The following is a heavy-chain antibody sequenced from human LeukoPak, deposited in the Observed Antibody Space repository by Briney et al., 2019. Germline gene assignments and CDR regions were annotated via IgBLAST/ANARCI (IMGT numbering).Heavy chain of an antibody. V-gene: IGHV3-23*01. CDR2: ISGSGGST. Sequence: PGGSLRLSCAASGFTFSSYAMSWVRQAPGKGLEWVSAISGSGGSTYYADSVKGRFTISRDDAKNSLYLQMSSLRAEDTAVYYCARAGTTVTANTYYYYLDVWGKGTTVTVSS. CDR3: ARAGTTVTANTYYYYLDV. J-gene: IGHJ6*03. D-gene: IGHD4-11*01. CDR1: GFTFSSYA.